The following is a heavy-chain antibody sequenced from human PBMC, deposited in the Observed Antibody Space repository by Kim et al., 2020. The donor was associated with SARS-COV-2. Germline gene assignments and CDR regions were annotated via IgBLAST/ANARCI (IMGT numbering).Heavy chain of an antibody. CDR1: GGSMNDYY. V-gene: IGHV4-4*07. J-gene: IGHJ6*01. D-gene: IGHD2-2*01. CDR2: IYSSGTT. CDR3: ARVGCSSPTCCTRGRDV. Sequence: SETLSLTCSVSGGSMNDYYWSWVRQCAGKGLEWIGRIYSSGTTNYNPSLTRRVTVSLDLSENRFSLELTSVTAADTAVYYCARVGCSSPTCCTRGRDVWG.